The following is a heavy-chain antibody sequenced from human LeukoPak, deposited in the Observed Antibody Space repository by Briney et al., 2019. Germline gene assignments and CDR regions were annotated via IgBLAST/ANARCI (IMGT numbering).Heavy chain of an antibody. Sequence: GRSLRLSCAASGFTFDDHGMSWVRQVPGKGLEWVSGIKWDGGSTGYADSVKGRFTISRDNAKNSLYLQMNSLRVEDTAVYHCARGAGSSWYFYFDYWGQGTLVTVSS. D-gene: IGHD6-13*01. V-gene: IGHV3-20*01. CDR3: ARGAGSSWYFYFDY. J-gene: IGHJ4*02. CDR1: GFTFDDHG. CDR2: IKWDGGST.